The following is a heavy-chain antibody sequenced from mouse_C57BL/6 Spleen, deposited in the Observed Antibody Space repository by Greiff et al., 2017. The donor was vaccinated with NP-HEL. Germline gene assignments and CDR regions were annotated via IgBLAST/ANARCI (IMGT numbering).Heavy chain of an antibody. CDR1: GYAFSSYW. V-gene: IGHV1-82*01. D-gene: IGHD1-1*01. J-gene: IGHJ2*01. CDR3: ARYYYGTPFDY. CDR2: IYPGDGDT. Sequence: VQLQQSGAELVKPGASVKISCKASGYAFSSYWMNWVKQRPGKGLEWIGRIYPGDGDTNYNGKFKGKATLTADKSSSTAYMQLSSLTSEDSAVYFCARYYYGTPFDYWGQGTTLTVSS.